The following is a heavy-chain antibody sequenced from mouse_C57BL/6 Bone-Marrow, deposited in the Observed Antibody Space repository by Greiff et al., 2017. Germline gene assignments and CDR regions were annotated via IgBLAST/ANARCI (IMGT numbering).Heavy chain of an antibody. Sequence: QVQLQQSGAELVKPVASVKLSCKASGYIFTEYTIHWVKPRSGQGLEWIGWFYPGRGSIKYNERFKDKATLTADKSSNTVYMELSRLTSEDSAVYFCARHERYYDYEGYFDYWGQGTTLTVSS. D-gene: IGHD2-4*01. CDR1: GYIFTEYT. J-gene: IGHJ2*01. V-gene: IGHV1-62-2*01. CDR3: ARHERYYDYEGYFDY. CDR2: FYPGRGSI.